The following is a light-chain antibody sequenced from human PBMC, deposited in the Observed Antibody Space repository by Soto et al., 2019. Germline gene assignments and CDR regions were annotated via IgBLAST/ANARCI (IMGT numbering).Light chain of an antibody. Sequence: QSALTQPASVSGSPGQSIAISCTGTSSDVGSYNSVSWYQQYPGKAPKLMIHDVNNRSSGISDRFSGSKSGNTASLTISGLQADDEADYYCSSFTSSTSVVFGTGTKLTVL. CDR2: DVN. V-gene: IGLV2-14*03. J-gene: IGLJ1*01. CDR1: SSDVGSYNS. CDR3: SSFTSSTSVV.